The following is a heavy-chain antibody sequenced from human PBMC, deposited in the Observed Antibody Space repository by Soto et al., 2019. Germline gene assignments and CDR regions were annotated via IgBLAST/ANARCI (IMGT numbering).Heavy chain of an antibody. CDR2: INPSGGST. CDR1: GYTFTSYY. V-gene: IGHV1-46*03. J-gene: IGHJ6*02. Sequence: ASVKVSCKASGYTFTSYYMHWVRQAPGQGLEWMGIINPSGGSTSYAQKFQGRVTMTRDTSTSTVYMELSSLRSEDTAVYYCTRARAGVPAAMDYYYYYGMDVWGQGTTVTISS. D-gene: IGHD2-2*01. CDR3: TRARAGVPAAMDYYYYYGMDV.